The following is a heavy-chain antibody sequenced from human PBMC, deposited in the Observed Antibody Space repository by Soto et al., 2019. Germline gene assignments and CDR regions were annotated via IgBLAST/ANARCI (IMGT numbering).Heavy chain of an antibody. Sequence: SETLSLTCTVSGGSISSYFWSWIRQPPGKGLEWIGYFYYSGSTNYNPSLKSRVTISVDTSKNQFSLKLSSVTAADTAVYYCARDFEFLDYWGQGTLVTVSS. J-gene: IGHJ4*02. CDR3: ARDFEFLDY. V-gene: IGHV4-59*12. CDR2: FYYSGST. D-gene: IGHD3-9*01. CDR1: GGSISSYF.